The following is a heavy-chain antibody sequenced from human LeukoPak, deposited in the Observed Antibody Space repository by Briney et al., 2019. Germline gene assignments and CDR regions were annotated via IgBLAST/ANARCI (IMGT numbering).Heavy chain of an antibody. CDR1: GFTFSNSA. Sequence: GTSVKVSCKASGFTFSNSAMQWVRQARGQRLEWIGWIIVGSGRTHYAQNLQERITITRDMSTNTAYMELSSLRPDDTAVYYCAAELYSGTYGRCCSFAFWGQGTQVTVSS. CDR3: AAELYSGTYGRCCSFAF. J-gene: IGHJ4*02. D-gene: IGHD1-26*01. CDR2: IIVGSGRT. V-gene: IGHV1-58*02.